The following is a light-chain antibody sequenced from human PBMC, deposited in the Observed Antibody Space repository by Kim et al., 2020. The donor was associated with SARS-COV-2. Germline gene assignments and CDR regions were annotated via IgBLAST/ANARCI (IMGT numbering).Light chain of an antibody. V-gene: IGLV3-21*04. CDR2: YDS. CDR3: QVWDSGSDHWV. J-gene: IGLJ3*02. CDR1: NIGSKS. Sequence: SYELTQPPSASVAPGKTVRITCGGDNIGSKSVNWFHQRPGQAPALVIYYDSDRPSGIPERFSGSNSGNTATLTISRVEAGDEADYYCQVWDSGSDHWVFGGGTQLTVL.